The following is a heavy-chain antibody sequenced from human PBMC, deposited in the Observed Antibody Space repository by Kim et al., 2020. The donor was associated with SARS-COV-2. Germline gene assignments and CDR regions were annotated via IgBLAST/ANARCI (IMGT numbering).Heavy chain of an antibody. V-gene: IGHV4-59*08. CDR2: IYYSGST. CDR1: GGSISSYY. J-gene: IGHJ4*02. Sequence: SETLSLTCTVSGGSISSYYWSWIRQPPGKGLEWIGYIYYSGSTNYNPSLKSRVTISVDTSKNQFSLKLSSVTAADTAVYYCARRAVDSSGWYHFDYWGQGTLVTVSS. D-gene: IGHD6-19*01. CDR3: ARRAVDSSGWYHFDY.